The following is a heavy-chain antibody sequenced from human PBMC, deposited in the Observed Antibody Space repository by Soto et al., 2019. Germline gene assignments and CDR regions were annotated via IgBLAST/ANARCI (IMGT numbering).Heavy chain of an antibody. CDR3: ARECPRDIVVVPAATHWFDP. CDR2: IIPILGIA. CDR1: GGTFSSYA. Sequence: ASVKVSCKASGGTFSSYAISWVRQAPGQGLEWMGRIIPILGIANYAQKFQGRVTITADKSTSTAYMELSSLRSEDTAVYYCARECPRDIVVVPAATHWFDPWGQGTLVTVSS. D-gene: IGHD2-2*01. V-gene: IGHV1-69*04. J-gene: IGHJ5*02.